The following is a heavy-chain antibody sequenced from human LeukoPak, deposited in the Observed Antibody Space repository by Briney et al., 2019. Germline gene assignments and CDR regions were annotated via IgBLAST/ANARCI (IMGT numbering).Heavy chain of an antibody. Sequence: SVKVSCKVSGYTLTELSMHWVRQAPGKGLEWMGGFDPEDGETIYAQKFQGRVTMTEDTSTDTAYMELSSLRSEDTAVYYCATEYYDSSGYYDAFDIWGQGTMVTVSS. J-gene: IGHJ3*02. CDR3: ATEYYDSSGYYDAFDI. CDR1: GYTLTELS. CDR2: FDPEDGET. V-gene: IGHV1-24*01. D-gene: IGHD3-22*01.